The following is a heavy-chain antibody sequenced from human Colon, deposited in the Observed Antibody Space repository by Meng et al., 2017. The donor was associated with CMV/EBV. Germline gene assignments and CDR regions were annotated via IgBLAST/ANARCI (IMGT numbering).Heavy chain of an antibody. CDR1: GFSLNTGGVG. CDR3: AHTIRRAGFGH. J-gene: IGHJ4*02. V-gene: IGHV2-5*01. CDR2: MYWNDNR. Sequence: SGPTLVKPTQTLTLTCSVSGFSLNTGGVGVGWVRQPPGKALEWLALMYWNDNRHHNPVLRNRVTITKDTSKSQVVLTLTNMDPLDTATYFCAHTIRRAGFGHWGQGVLVTVSS. D-gene: IGHD2-21*01.